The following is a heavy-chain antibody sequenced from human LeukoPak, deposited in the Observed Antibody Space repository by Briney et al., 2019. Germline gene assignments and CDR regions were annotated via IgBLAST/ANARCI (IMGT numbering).Heavy chain of an antibody. CDR3: AKDRRAGSGSYRYFDY. Sequence: GRSLRLSCAASGFTFSSYGMHWVRQAPGKGLEWVAVISYDGSNKYYADSVKGRFTISRDNSKNTLYLQMNSLRAEYTAVYYCAKDRRAGSGSYRYFDYWGQGTLVTVSS. CDR1: GFTFSSYG. J-gene: IGHJ4*02. CDR2: ISYDGSNK. V-gene: IGHV3-30*18. D-gene: IGHD1-26*01.